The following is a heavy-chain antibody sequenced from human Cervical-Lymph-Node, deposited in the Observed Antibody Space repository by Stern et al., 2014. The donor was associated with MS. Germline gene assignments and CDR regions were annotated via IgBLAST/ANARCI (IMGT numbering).Heavy chain of an antibody. CDR1: GGSISSYY. CDR2: IYYSGST. J-gene: IGHJ4*02. Sequence: QVQLQESVPGLVKPSETLSLTCTVSGGSISSYYWSWIRQPPGKGLEWIGYIYYSGSTNYNPSLKSRVTISVDTSKNQFSLKLSSVTAADTAVYYCARYSSSWGYYFDYWGQGTLVTVSS. V-gene: IGHV4-59*01. D-gene: IGHD6-13*01. CDR3: ARYSSSWGYYFDY.